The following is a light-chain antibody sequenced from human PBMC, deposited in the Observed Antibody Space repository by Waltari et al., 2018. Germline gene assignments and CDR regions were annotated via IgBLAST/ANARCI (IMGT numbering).Light chain of an antibody. J-gene: IGLJ2*01. V-gene: IGLV3-1*01. CDR1: KLGGKY. CDR2: QDN. CDR3: QTWDSGSLV. Sequence: SYELIQPPSVSVSPGQTASITCSGAKLGGKYLCWYRQRPGQAPVVVISQDNRRPSGIPERLSGSNSGNTATLTLSGTQAVDEGDYYCQTWDSGSLVFGGGTKLTVL.